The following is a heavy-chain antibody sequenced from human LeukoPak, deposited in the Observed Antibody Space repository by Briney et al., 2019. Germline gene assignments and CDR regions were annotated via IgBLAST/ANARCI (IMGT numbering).Heavy chain of an antibody. Sequence: ASETLSLTCTVSGGSISNYYWTWIRQPAGKGLEWIGRIYTSGGTNYIPSLKSRVTMSVDTSTNQFSLKLSSVTAADTAMYYCARAAEYSSGWYLFDFWGQGILVTVSA. V-gene: IGHV4-4*07. D-gene: IGHD6-19*01. CDR1: GGSISNYY. J-gene: IGHJ4*02. CDR2: IYTSGGT. CDR3: ARAAEYSSGWYLFDF.